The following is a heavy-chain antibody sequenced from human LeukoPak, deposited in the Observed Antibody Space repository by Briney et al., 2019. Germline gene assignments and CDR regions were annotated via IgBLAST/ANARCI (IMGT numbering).Heavy chain of an antibody. V-gene: IGHV3-21*01. CDR2: ISSSSSYI. Sequence: GGSLRLSCAASGFTFSSYSMNWVRQAPGKGLEWVSSISSSSSYIYYADSVKGRFTISRDNAKNSLYLQMNSLRAEDTAVYYCAREGQWLVRNGMDVWGQGTTVTVSS. CDR1: GFTFSSYS. CDR3: AREGQWLVRNGMDV. J-gene: IGHJ6*02. D-gene: IGHD6-19*01.